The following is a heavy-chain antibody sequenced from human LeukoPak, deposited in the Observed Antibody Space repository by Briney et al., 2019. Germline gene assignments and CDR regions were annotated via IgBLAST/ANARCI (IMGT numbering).Heavy chain of an antibody. CDR2: VSGNGGST. J-gene: IGHJ4*02. CDR3: VKDLISGDYGDYGFSFDY. V-gene: IGHV3-23*01. CDR1: GFTFSSYA. D-gene: IGHD4-17*01. Sequence: PGGSLRLSCAASGFTFSSYAMSWVRQAPGKGLEWVPTVSGNGGSTYYTDSVKGRFTISRDNSKNTLYLHMNSLRAEDTAVYYCVKDLISGDYGDYGFSFDYWGQGTLVTVSS.